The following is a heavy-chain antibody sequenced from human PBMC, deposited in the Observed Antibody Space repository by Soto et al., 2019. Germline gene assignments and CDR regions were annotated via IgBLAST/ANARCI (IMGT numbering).Heavy chain of an antibody. D-gene: IGHD3-22*01. CDR2: FDPEDGET. V-gene: IGHV1-24*01. CDR3: AIYDSSGYYYERRYFDY. J-gene: IGHJ4*02. Sequence: ASVKVSCEVSRYAIDGLSMHWVRHAQGKGLEWMGGFDPEDGETIYAQKFQGRVTMTEDTSTDTAYMELSSLRSGDTAVYYCAIYDSSGYYYERRYFDYWGQGTLVTVSS. CDR1: RYAIDGLS.